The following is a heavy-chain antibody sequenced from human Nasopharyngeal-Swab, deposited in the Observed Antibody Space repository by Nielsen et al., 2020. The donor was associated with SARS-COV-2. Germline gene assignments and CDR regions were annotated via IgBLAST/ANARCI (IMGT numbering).Heavy chain of an antibody. CDR2: ISGSGGST. CDR3: ARDAGYCSGGYCYSSSVFDY. CDR1: GFTFSNYA. Sequence: GGSLRLSCAASGFTFSNYAMSWVRQAPGKGLEWVSAISGSGGSTYYADSVKGRFTISRDNSENTLSLQMNSLRAEDTAVYYCARDAGYCSGGYCYSSSVFDYWGQGTLVTVSS. D-gene: IGHD2-15*01. V-gene: IGHV3-23*01. J-gene: IGHJ4*02.